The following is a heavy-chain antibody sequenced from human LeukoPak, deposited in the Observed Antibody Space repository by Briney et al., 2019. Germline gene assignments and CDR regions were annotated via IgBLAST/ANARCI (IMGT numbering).Heavy chain of an antibody. V-gene: IGHV3-9*01. CDR2: ISWNSASI. Sequence: PGGSLRLSCAASGFTFHHYAIHWVRQVPGKGLEWVSGISWNSASIGYADSVKGRLTISRDNAKNSVYLQMNSLRAEDTALYYCAKDKAPLYSGYDWDLDFWGQGTLVTVSS. J-gene: IGHJ4*02. CDR1: GFTFHHYA. D-gene: IGHD5-12*01. CDR3: AKDKAPLYSGYDWDLDF.